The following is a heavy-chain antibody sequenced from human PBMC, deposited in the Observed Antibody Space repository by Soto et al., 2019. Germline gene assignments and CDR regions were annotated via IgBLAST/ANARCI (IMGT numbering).Heavy chain of an antibody. Sequence: QVQLVESGGGVVQPGRSLRLSCAASGFTFSSYGMHWVRQAPGKGLEWVAVISYDGSNKYYADSVKGRFTISRDNSKNTLYLQMNSLRAEDTAVYYCAKDLVGYSYGYSLYYYYGMDVWGQGTTVTVSS. CDR2: ISYDGSNK. CDR3: AKDLVGYSYGYSLYYYYGMDV. J-gene: IGHJ6*02. CDR1: GFTFSSYG. V-gene: IGHV3-30*18. D-gene: IGHD5-18*01.